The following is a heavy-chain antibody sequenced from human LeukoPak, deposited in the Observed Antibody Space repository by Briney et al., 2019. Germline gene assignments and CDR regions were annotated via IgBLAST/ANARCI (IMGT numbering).Heavy chain of an antibody. CDR3: ARSPTALWFGELPHGDGMDV. D-gene: IGHD3-10*01. CDR2: IYYSGST. J-gene: IGHJ6*02. CDR1: GGSISSGDYY. Sequence: PSQTLSLTCTVSGGSISSGDYYWSWIRQPPGKGLEWIGYIYYSGSTYYNPSLKSRVTISVDTSKNQFSLKLSSVTAADTAVYYCARSPTALWFGELPHGDGMDVWGQGTTVTVSS. V-gene: IGHV4-30-4*01.